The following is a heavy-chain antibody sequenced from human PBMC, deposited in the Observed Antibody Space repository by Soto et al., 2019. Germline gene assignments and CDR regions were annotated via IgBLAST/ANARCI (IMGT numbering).Heavy chain of an antibody. CDR3: ARGLGYDSNGRFLAAFDV. D-gene: IGHD3-22*01. CDR1: GASLSSGGYY. V-gene: IGHV4-31*03. Sequence: QVQLQESGPGLAKPSQTLSLTCTVSGASLSSGGYYWTWIRQVPGKVLEWIGYIFHTGTTFYNPSLKSRVVMSIEKSDNQFFLNLRSVTAADTAVYYCARGLGYDSNGRFLAAFDVWGQGTMVTVSS. CDR2: IFHTGTT. J-gene: IGHJ3*01.